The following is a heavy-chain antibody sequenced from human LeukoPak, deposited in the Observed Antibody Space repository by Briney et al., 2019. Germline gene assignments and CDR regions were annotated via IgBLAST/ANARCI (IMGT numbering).Heavy chain of an antibody. Sequence: GASVKVSCKASGYTFTSYDINWVRQATGQGREWMGWIYPNSGNTGYAQKFQGRVTITRNTSISTAYMELSSLRSEDTAVYYCARGRGTMVRGVRRVHYYYMDVWGKGTTVTVSS. V-gene: IGHV1-8*03. D-gene: IGHD3-10*01. J-gene: IGHJ6*03. CDR1: GYTFTSYD. CDR3: ARGRGTMVRGVRRVHYYYMDV. CDR2: IYPNSGNT.